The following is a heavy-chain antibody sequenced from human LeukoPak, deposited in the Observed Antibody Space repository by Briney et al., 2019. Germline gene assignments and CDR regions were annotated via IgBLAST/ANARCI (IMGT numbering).Heavy chain of an antibody. CDR2: ISAYNGNT. CDR1: GYTFTSFG. D-gene: IGHD5-18*01. Sequence: ASVTVSFKASGYTFTSFGISWVRQAPGQGLEWMGWISAYNGNTNYVQKFQGRVIMTTDTFTSTAYMELRSLRSDDTAVFYCVRDLGVDTSMIFFDYWGQGTLVTVSS. J-gene: IGHJ4*02. V-gene: IGHV1-18*01. CDR3: VRDLGVDTSMIFFDY.